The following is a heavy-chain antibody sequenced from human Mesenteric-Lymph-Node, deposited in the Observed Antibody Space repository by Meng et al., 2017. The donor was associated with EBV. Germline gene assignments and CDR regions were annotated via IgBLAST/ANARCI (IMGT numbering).Heavy chain of an antibody. V-gene: IGHV1-69*06. J-gene: IGHJ4*02. CDR2: IIPIFGTA. D-gene: IGHD1-1*01. Sequence: VQLVQAGAEVKTPGSSVKGSCKASGGTFSSYAISWVRQAPGQGLEWMGGIIPIFGTANYAQKFQGRVTITADKSTSTAYMELSSLRSEDTAVYYCARDRGLERNDGIDYWGQGTLVTVSS. CDR1: GGTFSSYA. CDR3: ARDRGLERNDGIDY.